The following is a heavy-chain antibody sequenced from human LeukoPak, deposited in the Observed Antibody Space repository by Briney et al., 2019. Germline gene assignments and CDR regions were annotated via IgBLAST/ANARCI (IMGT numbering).Heavy chain of an antibody. Sequence: GASVKVSCKASGYTFTGSYMHWVRQAPGQGFEWISWISPASGATKYAQNFQGRVTLTTDTSITTAYMELSSLTSDDTASYYCANEHGGWGQGTPVTVSS. D-gene: IGHD3-16*01. CDR2: ISPASGAT. CDR3: ANEHGG. CDR1: GYTFTGSY. J-gene: IGHJ4*02. V-gene: IGHV1-2*02.